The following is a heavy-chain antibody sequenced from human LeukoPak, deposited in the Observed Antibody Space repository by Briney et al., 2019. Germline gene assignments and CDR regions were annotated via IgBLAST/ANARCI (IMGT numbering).Heavy chain of an antibody. D-gene: IGHD2-15*01. CDR2: ISSSSSYI. V-gene: IGHV3-21*01. Sequence: PGESLRLSCAASGFTFSSYSMNWVRQAPGKGLEWVSSISSSSSYIYYADSVKGRFTISRDNAKNLLYLQMNSLRAEDTAVYFCARARLGFTRGIGTNYFDYWGQGTLVTVSS. CDR3: ARARLGFTRGIGTNYFDY. CDR1: GFTFSSYS. J-gene: IGHJ4*02.